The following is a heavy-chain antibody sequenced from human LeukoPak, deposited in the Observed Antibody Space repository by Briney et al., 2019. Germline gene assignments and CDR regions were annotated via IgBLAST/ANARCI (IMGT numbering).Heavy chain of an antibody. CDR3: ARDPDCSGGSCYSEDWFDP. Sequence: ASVTVSCKASGYTFTRYYMHWVRQAPAQGLEWMGWINPNNGGTNYAQKFQGRVTMTRDTSISTAYMELSRLRSDDTAVYYCARDPDCSGGSCYSEDWFDPWGQGTLVTVSS. CDR2: INPNNGGT. D-gene: IGHD2-15*01. V-gene: IGHV1-2*02. J-gene: IGHJ5*02. CDR1: GYTFTRYY.